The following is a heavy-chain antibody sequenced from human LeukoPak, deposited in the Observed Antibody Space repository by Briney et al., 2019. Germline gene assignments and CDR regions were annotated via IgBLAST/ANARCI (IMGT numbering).Heavy chain of an antibody. V-gene: IGHV3-21*01. CDR3: ARGEAMVRGVASFDI. CDR2: ISSSSSYI. CDR1: GFTFSSYS. J-gene: IGHJ3*02. D-gene: IGHD3-10*01. Sequence: RGSLRLSCAASGFTFSSYSMNWVRQAPGKGLEWVSSISSSSSYIYYADSVKGRFTISRDNAKNSLYLQMNSPRAEDTAVYYCARGEAMVRGVASFDIWGQGTMVTVSS.